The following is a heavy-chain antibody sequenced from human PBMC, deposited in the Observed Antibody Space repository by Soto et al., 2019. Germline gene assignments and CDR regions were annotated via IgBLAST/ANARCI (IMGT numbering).Heavy chain of an antibody. J-gene: IGHJ4*02. CDR1: VYNFTSYV. CDR2: ISAHNDNT. Sequence: QVHLVQSGAEVRKPGASVKVSCKGSVYNFTSYVIAWVRQAPGQGLEWMGWISAHNDNTNYAQKVQGRVTVTRDTSTSTAYMELRNLRSDDTAVYYCARGRYGDYWGQGALVTVSS. CDR3: ARGRYGDY. D-gene: IGHD1-1*01. V-gene: IGHV1-18*01.